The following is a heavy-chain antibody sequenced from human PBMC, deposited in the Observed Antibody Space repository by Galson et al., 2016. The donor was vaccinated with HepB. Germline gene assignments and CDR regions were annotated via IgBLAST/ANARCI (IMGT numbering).Heavy chain of an antibody. J-gene: IGHJ4*02. CDR2: ISYDGRNT. D-gene: IGHD3-22*01. Sequence: RQVPGKGLEWLAVISYDGRNTYYAESVRGRFTISRDNSKNTLYLQVNSLRAEDTAVYYCAKASDTSGYYSEYWGQGTLVTVSS. CDR3: AKASDTSGYYSEY. V-gene: IGHV3-30*18.